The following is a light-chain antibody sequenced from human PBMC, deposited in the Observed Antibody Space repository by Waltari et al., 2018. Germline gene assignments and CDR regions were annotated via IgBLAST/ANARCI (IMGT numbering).Light chain of an antibody. J-gene: IGKJ1*01. CDR1: QSISGW. CDR3: QQYKSPTWT. V-gene: IGKV1-5*03. Sequence: DIQMTQSPSTLSAFVGDRVTITCRASQSISGWLAWDQQKPGKAPNLLIFKAFTLESGVPSRFSGSGSGTEFTLTINSLQPDDFATYYCQQYKSPTWTFGQGTKVEIK. CDR2: KAF.